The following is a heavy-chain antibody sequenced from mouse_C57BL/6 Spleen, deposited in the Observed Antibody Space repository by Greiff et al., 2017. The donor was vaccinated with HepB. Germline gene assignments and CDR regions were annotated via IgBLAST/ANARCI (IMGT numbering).Heavy chain of an antibody. J-gene: IGHJ2*01. CDR2: ISSGGSYT. V-gene: IGHV5-6*02. CDR3: ARGDDGYLYYFDY. Sequence: DVMLVESGGDLVKPGGSLKLSCAASGFTFSSYGMSWVRQTPDKRLEWVATISSGGSYTYYPDSVKGRFTISRDNAKNTLYLQMSSLKSEDTAMYYCARGDDGYLYYFDYWGQGTTLTVSS. D-gene: IGHD2-3*01. CDR1: GFTFSSYG.